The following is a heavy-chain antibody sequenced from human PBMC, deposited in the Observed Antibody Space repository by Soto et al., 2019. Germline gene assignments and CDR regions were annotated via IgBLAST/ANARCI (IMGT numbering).Heavy chain of an antibody. D-gene: IGHD3-9*01. V-gene: IGHV3-23*01. CDR3: AKDRVLAYYDILTGYYRCDY. CDR2: ISGSGGST. Sequence: EVQLLECGGGLVQPGGSLRLSCAASGFTFSSYAMSWVRQAPGKGLEWVSAISGSGGSTYYADSVKGRFTISRDNSKNTLYLQMNSLRAEDTAVYYCAKDRVLAYYDILTGYYRCDYWGQGTLVTVSS. CDR1: GFTFSSYA. J-gene: IGHJ4*02.